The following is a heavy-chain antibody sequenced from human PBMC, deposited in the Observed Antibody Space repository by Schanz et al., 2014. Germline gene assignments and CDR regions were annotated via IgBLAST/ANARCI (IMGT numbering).Heavy chain of an antibody. CDR3: ARDGEAAAGCDY. Sequence: QVQLVQSGAEVKKPGASVRLSCEASGYTFTSYDINWVRQAPGQGLEWMGWMNPNSGNTGYAQKFQGRVTMTRHTSISTVYMELSSLRSEDTAVYYCARDGEAAAGCDYWGQGTLXTVSS. CDR2: MNPNSGNT. D-gene: IGHD6-13*01. J-gene: IGHJ4*02. CDR1: GYTFTSYD. V-gene: IGHV1-8*02.